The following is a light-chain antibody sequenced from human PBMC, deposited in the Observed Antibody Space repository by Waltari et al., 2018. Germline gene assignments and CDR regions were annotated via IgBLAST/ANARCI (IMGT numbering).Light chain of an antibody. J-gene: IGKJ2*01. Sequence: DIVMTQSPDSLAVSLAERVTINCRPSQNLLNNSENKNYLAWFQQKPGQPPKLLIYWASTRESGVPDRFSGSGSGTEFTLTISSLQAADVAVYYCQQCYSTPYTFGQGTKLEIK. CDR1: QNLLNNSENKNY. CDR2: WAS. CDR3: QQCYSTPYT. V-gene: IGKV4-1*01.